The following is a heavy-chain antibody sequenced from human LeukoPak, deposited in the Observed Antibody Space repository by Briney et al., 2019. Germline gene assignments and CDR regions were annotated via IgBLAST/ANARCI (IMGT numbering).Heavy chain of an antibody. CDR3: ARRGSWTLDY. D-gene: IGHD6-13*01. CDR1: GGSISSYY. V-gene: IGHV4-59*01. J-gene: IGHJ4*02. CDR2: IYYSGST. Sequence: PSETLSLTCTVSGGSISSYYWSWIRQPPGKGLEWIGYIYYSGSTNYNPSLKSRVTISVDTSKNQFSLKLSSVTAADTAVYYCARRGSWTLDYWGQGTLVTVSS.